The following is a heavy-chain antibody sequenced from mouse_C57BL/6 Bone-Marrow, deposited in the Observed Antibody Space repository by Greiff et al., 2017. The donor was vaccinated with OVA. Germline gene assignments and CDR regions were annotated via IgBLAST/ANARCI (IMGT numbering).Heavy chain of an antibody. CDR1: GFTFSSYA. Sequence: DVMLVESGGGLVKPGGSLKLSCAASGFTFSSYAMSWVRQTPEKRLEWVATISDGGSYTYYPDNVKGRFTISRDNAKNNLYLQMSHLKSEDTAMYYCARYRGIVNYFDYWGQGTTLTVSS. CDR2: ISDGGSYT. CDR3: ARYRGIVNYFDY. J-gene: IGHJ2*01. V-gene: IGHV5-4*03. D-gene: IGHD2-5*01.